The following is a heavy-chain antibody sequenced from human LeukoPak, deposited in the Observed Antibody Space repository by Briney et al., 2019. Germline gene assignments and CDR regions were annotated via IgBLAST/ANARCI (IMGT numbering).Heavy chain of an antibody. Sequence: PGGSLRLSCAASGFSFSGYWMTWVRQAPGKGLEWVASIKQDGSETSYVTSVRGRFTISRDNAKNSLYLQMNNLRVEDTAVYFCAREEVKSFDNWGQGTLVTVPS. V-gene: IGHV3-7*03. J-gene: IGHJ4*02. CDR3: AREEVKSFDN. CDR1: GFSFSGYW. CDR2: IKQDGSET.